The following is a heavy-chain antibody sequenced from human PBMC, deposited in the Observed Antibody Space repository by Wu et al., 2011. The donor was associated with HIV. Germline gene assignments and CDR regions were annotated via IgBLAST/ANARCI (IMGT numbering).Heavy chain of an antibody. J-gene: IGHJ1*01. CDR3: ARDPVGATSPAEYFQH. CDR1: GGTYSSYV. Sequence: QVQLVQSGGEMKKPGSSVKVSCKASGGTYSSYVISWVRQAPGQGLEWMGRFIPVFDTANYAQKFQGRVTITADESTSTAYMELSGLTSEDTAIYYCARDPVGATSPAEYFQHWGQGTLVTVAS. V-gene: IGHV1-69*15. D-gene: IGHD1-26*01. CDR2: FIPVFDTA.